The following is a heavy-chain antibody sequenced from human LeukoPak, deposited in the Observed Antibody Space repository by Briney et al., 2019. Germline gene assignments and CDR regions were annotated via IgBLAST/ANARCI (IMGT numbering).Heavy chain of an antibody. J-gene: IGHJ6*03. CDR3: ARDKGVRSGWSTEHYYYYYMHV. CDR1: GGSISSYY. CDR2: IYYSGST. D-gene: IGHD6-19*01. Sequence: SETLSLTCTVSGGSISSYYWSWIRQPPGKGLEWIGYIYYSGSTNYNPSLKSRVTISVDTSKNQFSLKLSSVTAADTAVYYCARDKGVRSGWSTEHYYYYYMHVWGKGTTVTISS. V-gene: IGHV4-59*01.